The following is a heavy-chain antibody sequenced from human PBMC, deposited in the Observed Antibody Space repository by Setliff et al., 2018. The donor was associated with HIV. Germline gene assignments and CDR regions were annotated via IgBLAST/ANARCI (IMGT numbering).Heavy chain of an antibody. Sequence: GESLKISCKASGYSFSSYWIGWVRQMPGKGLEWMGIIFPGDSAIKYNPSFQGQVTISVDKSITTAYLQWSSLKASDTAIYYCAKKGGDQWLFGGYAFDIWGQGTMVTVSS. D-gene: IGHD3-22*01. V-gene: IGHV5-51*01. CDR3: AKKGGDQWLFGGYAFDI. CDR1: GYSFSSYW. CDR2: IFPGDSAI. J-gene: IGHJ3*02.